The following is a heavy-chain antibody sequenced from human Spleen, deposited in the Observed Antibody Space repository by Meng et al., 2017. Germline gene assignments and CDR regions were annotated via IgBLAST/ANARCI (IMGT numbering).Heavy chain of an antibody. J-gene: IGHJ4*02. CDR3: ARGKYSSSWYYFDY. CDR1: GFTFSSYE. D-gene: IGHD6-13*01. Sequence: GESLKISCAASGFTFSSYEMNWVRQAPGKGLEWVSYISSSGSTIYYADSVKGRFTISRDNAKNSLYLQMNNLRAEDTAVYYCARGKYSSSWYYFDYWGQGTLVTVSS. CDR2: ISSSGSTI. V-gene: IGHV3-48*03.